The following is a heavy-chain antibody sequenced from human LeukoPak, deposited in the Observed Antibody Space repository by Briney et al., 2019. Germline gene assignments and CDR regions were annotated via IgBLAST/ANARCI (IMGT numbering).Heavy chain of an antibody. D-gene: IGHD3-22*01. V-gene: IGHV4-34*01. CDR1: GGSFSGYY. CDR3: ARGPSRRTYYYDSRLYYFDY. J-gene: IGHJ4*02. CDR2: INHSGST. Sequence: SETLSLTCAVYGGSFSGYYWSWIRQPPGKGLEWIGEINHSGSTNYNPSLKSRVTISVDTSKNQFSLKLSSVTAADTAVYYCARGPSRRTYYYDSRLYYFDYWGQGTLVIVSS.